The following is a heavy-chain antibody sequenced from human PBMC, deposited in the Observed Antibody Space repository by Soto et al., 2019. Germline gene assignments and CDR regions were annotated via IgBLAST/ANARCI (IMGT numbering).Heavy chain of an antibody. Sequence: SVKVSCKASGGTFSSYAISWVRQAPGQGLEWMGGIIPTFGTANYAQKFQGRVTITADESTSTAYMELSSLRSEDTAVYYCARGRARAYYYDSSGYYPWAFDIWGQGTMVTVSS. CDR2: IIPTFGTA. J-gene: IGHJ3*02. V-gene: IGHV1-69*13. D-gene: IGHD3-22*01. CDR1: GGTFSSYA. CDR3: ARGRARAYYYDSSGYYPWAFDI.